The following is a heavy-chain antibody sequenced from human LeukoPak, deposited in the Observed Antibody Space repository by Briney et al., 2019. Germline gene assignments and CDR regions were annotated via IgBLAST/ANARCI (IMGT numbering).Heavy chain of an antibody. CDR3: ARGLYYGGNQRAHDAFDI. J-gene: IGHJ3*02. V-gene: IGHV1-2*02. D-gene: IGHD4-23*01. CDR2: FNPASGGT. CDR1: GYIFTDYY. Sequence: ASVKVSRKASGYIFTDYYMHWVRQAPGQGLEWMGWFNPASGGTKYAQKFQGRVTMTRDTSINTAYMELSSLGLDDTAVYYCARGLYYGGNQRAHDAFDIWGQGTLVTVSS.